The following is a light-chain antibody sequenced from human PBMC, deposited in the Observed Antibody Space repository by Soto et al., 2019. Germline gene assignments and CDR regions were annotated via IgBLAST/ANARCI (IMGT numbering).Light chain of an antibody. CDR3: QQYGTSPLT. V-gene: IGKV3-20*01. CDR1: QSVSINF. CDR2: DAS. J-gene: IGKJ4*01. Sequence: EIVLTQSPGTLSLSPGERATLSCRASQSVSINFLAWYQQKPGQAPRLLIYDASSRATGIPDRFSGSGSGTDFTLTISRLEPEDFALYYCQQYGTSPLTFGGGTKVDIK.